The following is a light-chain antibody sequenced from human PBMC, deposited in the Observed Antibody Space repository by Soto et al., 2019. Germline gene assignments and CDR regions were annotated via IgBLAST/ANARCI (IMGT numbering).Light chain of an antibody. V-gene: IGKV3-20*01. J-gene: IGKJ4*01. Sequence: EIVVTQSPATLSVSPGERATLSCRASQTISGTSLAWYQQKPGQAPRLLIYGASRRATGIPDGFTGSGSATAFTLTISRLEPEDVGIYYSHQYATSPLNSGVGTRVDIK. CDR2: GAS. CDR1: QTISGTS. CDR3: HQYATSPLN.